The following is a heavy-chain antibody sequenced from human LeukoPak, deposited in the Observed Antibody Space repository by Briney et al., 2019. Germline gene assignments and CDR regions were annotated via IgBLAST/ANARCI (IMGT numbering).Heavy chain of an antibody. CDR2: ISTSGNTR. CDR3: AREEVSAGTTFLDY. Sequence: GGSLRLSCAASGFTLINYEMNRVRQAPGKGLEGIAYISTSGNTRYYTDSVKGRFTISRDNAKNSLYLEMNGLSGEDTGVYYCAREEVSAGTTFLDYWGQGTLVTVSS. J-gene: IGHJ4*02. V-gene: IGHV3-48*03. D-gene: IGHD6-13*01. CDR1: GFTLINYE.